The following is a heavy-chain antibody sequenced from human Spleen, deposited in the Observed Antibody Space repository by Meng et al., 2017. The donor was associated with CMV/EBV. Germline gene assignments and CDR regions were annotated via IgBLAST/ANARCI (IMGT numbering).Heavy chain of an antibody. Sequence: ASVQVSCKASGYTFTSYDINWVRQATGQGLEWMGWMNPHSDNTGYAPKFQGRVTMTRNTSISTAYMELSSLRSDDTAVYYCARDVGATQQLVPNYWGQGTLVTVSS. D-gene: IGHD6-13*01. CDR3: ARDVGATQQLVPNY. V-gene: IGHV1-8*01. CDR2: MNPHSDNT. CDR1: GYTFTSYD. J-gene: IGHJ4*02.